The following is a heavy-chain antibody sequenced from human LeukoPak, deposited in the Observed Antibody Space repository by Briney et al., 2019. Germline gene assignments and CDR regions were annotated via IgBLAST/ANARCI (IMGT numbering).Heavy chain of an antibody. CDR2: ISSSSSYI. V-gene: IGHV3-21*01. D-gene: IGHD5-12*01. J-gene: IGHJ4*02. CDR1: GFTFSSYS. CDR3: ARDGMNAYGGYSPFFDY. Sequence: GGSLRLSCAASGFTFSSYSMNWVRQAPGKGLEWVSSISSSSSYIYYADSVKGRFTISRDNAKNSLYLQMNSLRAEDTAVYYCARDGMNAYGGYSPFFDYWGQGTLVTVSS.